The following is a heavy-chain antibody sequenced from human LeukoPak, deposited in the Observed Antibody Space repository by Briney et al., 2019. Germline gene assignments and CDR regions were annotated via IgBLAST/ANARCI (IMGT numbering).Heavy chain of an antibody. CDR1: GFTFSSYA. J-gene: IGHJ6*02. Sequence: PGGSLRLSCAASGFTFSSYAMHWVRQAPGKGLEWVAVISYDGSNKYYADSVKGRFTISRDNSKNTLYLQMNSLRAEDTAVYYCARVIQPTGRYYYGMDVWGQGTTATFSS. CDR3: ARVIQPTGRYYYGMDV. V-gene: IGHV3-30-3*01. D-gene: IGHD5-18*01. CDR2: ISYDGSNK.